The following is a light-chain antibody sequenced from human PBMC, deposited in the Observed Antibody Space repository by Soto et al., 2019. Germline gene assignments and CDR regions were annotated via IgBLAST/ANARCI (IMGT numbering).Light chain of an antibody. V-gene: IGLV2-14*01. CDR3: CSYADGSTYV. CDR2: EVV. CDR1: SRDIGAYNY. Sequence: QSALTQPASVSGSPGQSITISCTGTSRDIGAYNYVSWYLQHPGKAPKLMIYEVVNRPSGVSNRLSGSKSGNTASLTISGLQAEDEADYYCCSYADGSTYVFGTGTKV. J-gene: IGLJ1*01.